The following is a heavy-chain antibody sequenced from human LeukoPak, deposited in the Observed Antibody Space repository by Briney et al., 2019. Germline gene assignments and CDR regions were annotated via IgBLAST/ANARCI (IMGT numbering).Heavy chain of an antibody. Sequence: GGSLRLTCAASGFTFSNYWMSWVRQAPGKGLEWVAKLKYDRSEIHYVDSVKGRFTISRDNAKNSLYLEMNSLRAEDTAVYYCAREATITAYNFDYWGQGTLVTVSS. CDR1: GFTFSNYW. CDR2: LKYDRSEI. CDR3: AREATITAYNFDY. V-gene: IGHV3-7*05. D-gene: IGHD5-12*01. J-gene: IGHJ4*02.